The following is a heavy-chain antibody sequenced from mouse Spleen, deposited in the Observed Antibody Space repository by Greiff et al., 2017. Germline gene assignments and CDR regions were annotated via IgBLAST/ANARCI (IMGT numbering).Heavy chain of an antibody. D-gene: IGHD1-1*01. V-gene: IGHV5-4*01. CDR1: GFTFSSYA. CDR2: ISDGGSYT. CDR3: ARGIGSNSYYAMDY. Sequence: EVQRVESGGGLVKPGGSLKLSCAASGFTFSSYAMSWVRQTPEKRLEWVATISDGGSYTYYPDNVKGRFTISRDNAKNNLYLQMSHLKSEDTAMYYCARGIGSNSYYAMDYWGQGTSVTVSS. J-gene: IGHJ4*01.